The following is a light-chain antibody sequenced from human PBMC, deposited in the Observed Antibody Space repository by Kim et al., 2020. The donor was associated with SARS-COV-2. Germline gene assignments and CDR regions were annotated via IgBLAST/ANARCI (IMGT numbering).Light chain of an antibody. CDR3: QHYDSYSWT. Sequence: ASGGDRVTSTCRASQNIGSWLGWDQQRPGKAPTLLVSDASTLKSGVPSRFSGSGSGTEFTLTISSLQPDDFATYFCQHYDSYSWTFGQGTKVDIK. V-gene: IGKV1-5*01. CDR1: QNIGSW. CDR2: DAS. J-gene: IGKJ1*01.